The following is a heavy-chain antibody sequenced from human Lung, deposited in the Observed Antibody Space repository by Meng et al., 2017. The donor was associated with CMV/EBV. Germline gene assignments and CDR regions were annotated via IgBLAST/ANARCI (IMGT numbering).Heavy chain of an antibody. D-gene: IGHD3-16*01. CDR3: ARDFATGPRGDYFDY. J-gene: IGHJ4*02. V-gene: IGHV4-59*13. Sequence: SETLSLTCTVAGGSISSYYWSWIRQSPGKGLDWIGFMNYSGSSNYNPSLKSRVTISVDTSKNQFSLKLTSVTAADTAVYYCARDFATGPRGDYFDYWGQGXLVTVSS. CDR2: MNYSGSS. CDR1: GGSISSYY.